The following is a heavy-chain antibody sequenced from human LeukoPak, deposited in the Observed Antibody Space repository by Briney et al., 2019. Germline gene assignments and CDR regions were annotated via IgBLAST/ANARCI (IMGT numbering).Heavy chain of an antibody. Sequence: SVKVSCKASGGTFSSYAISWVRQAPGQGLEWMGGITPIFGTANYAQKFQGRVTITTDESTSTAYMELSSLRSEDTAVYYCARDGYGDYVFDYWGQGTLVTVSS. D-gene: IGHD4-17*01. CDR3: ARDGYGDYVFDY. CDR1: GGTFSSYA. J-gene: IGHJ4*02. CDR2: ITPIFGTA. V-gene: IGHV1-69*05.